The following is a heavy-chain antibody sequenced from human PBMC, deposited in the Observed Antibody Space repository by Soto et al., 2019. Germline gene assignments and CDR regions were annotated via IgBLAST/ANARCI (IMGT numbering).Heavy chain of an antibody. CDR2: ISSNGGST. J-gene: IGHJ4*02. CDR1: GFTFSSYA. V-gene: IGHV3-64*01. CDR3: ARDVYSRGWFGHFDY. D-gene: IGHD6-19*01. Sequence: EVQLVESGGGLVQPGGSLRLSCAASGFTFSSYAMHWVRQAPGKGLEYVSAISSNGGSTYYANSVKGRFTISRDNSKNTLYLQMGSLRAEDMAVYYCARDVYSRGWFGHFDYWGQGTLVTVSS.